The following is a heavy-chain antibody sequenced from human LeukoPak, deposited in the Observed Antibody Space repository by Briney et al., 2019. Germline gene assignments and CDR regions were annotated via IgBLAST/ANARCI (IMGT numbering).Heavy chain of an antibody. J-gene: IGHJ4*02. V-gene: IGHV3-23*01. D-gene: IGHD6-13*01. CDR2: ISATTKNT. Sequence: PGGSLRLSSATSGFSFSSYAMSWVRQAPGKGLEWVSSISATTKNTYYADSVKGRFTITRDNSMNTLYLQINSLRAEDTAVYYCVKDHRSSSWSPLGGAYWGQGTLVSVSS. CDR3: VKDHRSSSWSPLGGAY. CDR1: GFSFSSYA.